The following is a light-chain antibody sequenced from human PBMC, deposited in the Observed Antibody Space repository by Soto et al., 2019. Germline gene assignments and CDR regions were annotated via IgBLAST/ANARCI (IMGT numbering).Light chain of an antibody. CDR2: GAS. V-gene: IGKV3-15*01. CDR1: QSVSSN. J-gene: IGKJ1*01. Sequence: EVVMTQSPATVSVSPGERVTLSCRASQSVSSNLAWYQQKPGQAPRLLNYGASTRATDIPVRFSGSGSGTEFTLTISSLQSEDFAVYYCQQYNDWPRTFGQG. CDR3: QQYNDWPRT.